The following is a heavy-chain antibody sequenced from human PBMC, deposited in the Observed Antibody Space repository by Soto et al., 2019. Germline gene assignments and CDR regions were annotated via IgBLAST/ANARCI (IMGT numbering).Heavy chain of an antibody. CDR3: VRAIYRYATMPCLDH. CDR2: ISDTGGDS. V-gene: IGHV3-23*01. CDR1: GFTFINYA. J-gene: IGHJ4*02. Sequence: PGGSLRLSCEASGFTFINYAMSWVRQAPGKGLEWVASISDTGGDSYYADSMDGRFTISRDNSKNTLYLQINSLRAEDTAVYYCVRAIYRYATMPCLDHWGQGTLVTVSS. D-gene: IGHD1-26*01.